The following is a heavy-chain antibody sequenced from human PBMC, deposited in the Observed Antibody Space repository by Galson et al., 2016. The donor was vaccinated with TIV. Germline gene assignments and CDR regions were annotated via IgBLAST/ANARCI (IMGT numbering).Heavy chain of an antibody. CDR2: ISSAGTT. CDR3: ARERRYCGNECYLYYYGMDV. J-gene: IGHJ6*02. Sequence: SLRLSCAASGVSVSDNYMTWVRQAPGKGLEWVSLISSAGTTSYTDSVRGRFTIPRDNSKNTLYLQMNSLRAEDTAVYYCARERRYCGNECYLYYYGMDVWGQGTTVTVSS. V-gene: IGHV3-66*01. D-gene: IGHD2-21*01. CDR1: GVSVSDNY.